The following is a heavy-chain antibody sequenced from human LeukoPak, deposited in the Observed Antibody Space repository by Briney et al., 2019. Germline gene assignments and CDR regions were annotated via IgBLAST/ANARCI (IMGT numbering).Heavy chain of an antibody. CDR1: GGSISSGGYY. D-gene: IGHD3-10*01. J-gene: IGHJ4*02. CDR2: IYYSGST. V-gene: IGHV4-31*03. CDR3: ASYEWFGEKPFDY. Sequence: SETLSLTCTVSGGSISSGGYYWSWIRQHPGKGLEWIGYIYYSGSTYYNPSLKSRVTISVDTSKNQFSLKLSSVTAADTAVYYCASYEWFGEKPFDYWGQGTLVTVSS.